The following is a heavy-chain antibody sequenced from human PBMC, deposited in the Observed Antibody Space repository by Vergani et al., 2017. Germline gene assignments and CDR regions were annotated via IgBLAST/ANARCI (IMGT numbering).Heavy chain of an antibody. CDR1: GYSISSGYY. D-gene: IGHD2-21*01. Sequence: QVQLQESGPGLVKPSETLSLTCTVSGYSISSGYYWGWIRKPPGKGLEWIGSIYHSGRTYYNPSLKSRVTISVDTSKNQFSLKLSSVTAADTAVYYCARAWKHSTRFDYWGQGTLVTVSS. CDR3: ARAWKHSTRFDY. V-gene: IGHV4-38-2*02. CDR2: IYHSGRT. J-gene: IGHJ4*02.